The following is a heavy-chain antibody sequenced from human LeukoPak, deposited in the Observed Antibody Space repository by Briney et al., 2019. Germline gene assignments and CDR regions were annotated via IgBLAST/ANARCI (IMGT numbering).Heavy chain of an antibody. CDR3: AKDSARLARGEFDP. J-gene: IGHJ5*02. CDR2: IGGSGGST. CDR1: GFTFSSYA. Sequence: GGSLRLSCAASGFTFSSYAMSWVRQAPGKGLEWVSAIGGSGGSTYYADSVKGRFTISRDNSKNTLHLQMNSLRAEDTAVYYCAKDSARLARGEFDPWGQGTLVTVSS. D-gene: IGHD3-10*01. V-gene: IGHV3-23*01.